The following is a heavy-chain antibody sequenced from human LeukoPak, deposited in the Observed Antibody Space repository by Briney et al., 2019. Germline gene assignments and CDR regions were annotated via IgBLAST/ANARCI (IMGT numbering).Heavy chain of an antibody. V-gene: IGHV3-7*04. CDR2: IKQDGSQK. J-gene: IGHJ6*03. D-gene: IGHD6-25*01. CDR3: PRVCGHYYVDA. Sequence: VGSLRLSCTTSGFTFRSFWMSWLRQAPGKGLEWVANIKQDGSQKYYVGSVKGRFTISRDNAKNSVSLEMNSLSAEDTAVYYCPRVCGHYYVDACGKGTTVTVSS. CDR1: GFTFRSFW.